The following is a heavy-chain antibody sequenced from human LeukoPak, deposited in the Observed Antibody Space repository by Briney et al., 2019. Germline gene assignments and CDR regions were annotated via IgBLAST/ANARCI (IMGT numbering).Heavy chain of an antibody. V-gene: IGHV3-74*01. CDR3: ARDYLCAFDI. D-gene: IGHD5-12*01. Sequence: GGSLRLSCAASGFTFSSYGMHGVREGPGKGLVWVSRINTDGSSTSNADSVKGRFTISRDNAKNTLYLQMNSLRAEETAVYYCARDYLCAFDIWGQGTMVTVSS. CDR2: INTDGSST. J-gene: IGHJ3*02. CDR1: GFTFSSYG.